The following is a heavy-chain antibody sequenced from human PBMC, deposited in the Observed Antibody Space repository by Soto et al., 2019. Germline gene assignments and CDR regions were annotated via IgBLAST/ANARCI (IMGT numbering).Heavy chain of an antibody. CDR3: ARSIPDSRGGGMDV. CDR2: ISDIGST. D-gene: IGHD3-10*01. Sequence: SSETLSLTCTVPGGSITSYYWTWIRQPPGQGLEWIGYISDIGSTSYNPSLTSRVTMLVDTSKKQFSLKLSSVTEADSAVYFCARSIPDSRGGGMDVWGQGATVTVSS. V-gene: IGHV4-59*01. CDR1: GGSITSYY. J-gene: IGHJ6*02.